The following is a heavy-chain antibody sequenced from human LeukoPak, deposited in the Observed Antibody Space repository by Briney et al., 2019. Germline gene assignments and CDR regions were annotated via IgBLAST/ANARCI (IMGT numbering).Heavy chain of an antibody. D-gene: IGHD3-16*01. V-gene: IGHV3-23*01. CDR1: GFTFSSYA. CDR2: ISGSGGST. Sequence: PGGSLRLSCAASGFTFSSYAMSWVRQAPGKGLEWVSAISGSGGSTYYADSVKGRFTISRDNSKNTLYLQMNSLRAEDTAVYYCAKRGGPTHVGNYFDYWGQGTLVTVSS. J-gene: IGHJ4*02. CDR3: AKRGGPTHVGNYFDY.